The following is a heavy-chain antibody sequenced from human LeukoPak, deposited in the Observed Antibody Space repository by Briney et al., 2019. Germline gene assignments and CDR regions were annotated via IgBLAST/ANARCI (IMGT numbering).Heavy chain of an antibody. J-gene: IGHJ4*02. CDR1: GGSFSGYY. Sequence: PSETLSLTCAVYGGSFSGYYWSWIRQPPGKGLEWIGEINHSGSTNYNPSLKSRVTISVDTSKNQFSLKLSSVTAADTAVYYCARAVHYYDSRPIIDYWGQGTLVTVSS. CDR3: ARAVHYYDSRPIIDY. D-gene: IGHD3-22*01. CDR2: INHSGST. V-gene: IGHV4-34*01.